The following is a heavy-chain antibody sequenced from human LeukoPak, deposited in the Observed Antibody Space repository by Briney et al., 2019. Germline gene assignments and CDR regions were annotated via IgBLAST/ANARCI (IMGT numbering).Heavy chain of an antibody. CDR1: GYTFTGYY. V-gene: IGHV1-2*02. J-gene: IGHJ6*03. CDR3: ARGPAAMWYYYYYYMDV. D-gene: IGHD2-2*01. CDR2: LNPNSGGT. Sequence: ASVKVSCKASGYTFTGYYMHWVRQAPGQGLEWMGWLNPNSGGTNYAQKFQGRVTMTRDTSISTAYMELSRLRSDDTAVYYCARGPAAMWYYYYYYMDVWGKGTTVTVSS.